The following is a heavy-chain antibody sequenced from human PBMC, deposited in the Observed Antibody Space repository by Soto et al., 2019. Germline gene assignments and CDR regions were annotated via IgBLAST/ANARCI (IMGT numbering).Heavy chain of an antibody. CDR1: GFSLSSYA. Sequence: EVQLLESGGGLVQPGGSLRLSCAASGFSLSSYAMTWVRQAPGKGLEWVSGITASGEKLYYADSVKVRFTVSRDNSKNALYLQMPSLRADDTAVYYCARDCSSSSCSVLAYWGQGTLVTVSS. D-gene: IGHD2-2*01. J-gene: IGHJ4*02. V-gene: IGHV3-23*01. CDR2: ITASGEKL. CDR3: ARDCSSSSCSVLAY.